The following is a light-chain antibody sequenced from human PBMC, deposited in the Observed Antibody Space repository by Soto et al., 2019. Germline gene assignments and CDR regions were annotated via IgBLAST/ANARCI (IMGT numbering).Light chain of an antibody. CDR1: RGISTD. Sequence: DVQLTQSPSFLSASVGDRVTITCRASRGISTDLAWYQQKPGKAPKLLMYAASTLHIGVPSRFSGRGSGTEFTLTIVSLQPEDFATYYCQQLLHYPLTFGGGTKVETK. J-gene: IGKJ4*01. CDR3: QQLLHYPLT. V-gene: IGKV1-9*01. CDR2: AAS.